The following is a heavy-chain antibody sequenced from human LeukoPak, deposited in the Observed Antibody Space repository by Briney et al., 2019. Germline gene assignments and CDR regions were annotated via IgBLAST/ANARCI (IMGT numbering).Heavy chain of an antibody. J-gene: IGHJ6*02. D-gene: IGHD1-26*01. Sequence: SETLSLTCTVSGGSISGNHWSWVRRPPGKGPEWLGYIYYSGSTNYNPSLKSRVTISVDTSKNQFSLKLRSVTAADTAVYYCARDQRTVGYYGMDVWGRGTTVTVSS. CDR3: ARDQRTVGYYGMDV. CDR2: IYYSGST. V-gene: IGHV4-59*01. CDR1: GGSISGNH.